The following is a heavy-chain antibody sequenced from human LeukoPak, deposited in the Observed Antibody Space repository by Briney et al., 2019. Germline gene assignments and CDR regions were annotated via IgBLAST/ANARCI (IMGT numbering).Heavy chain of an antibody. CDR1: GYSFISYA. V-gene: IGHV7-4-1*02. J-gene: IGHJ5*02. CDR2: INTNTGNP. CDR3: ASRAVAGYNWFDP. D-gene: IGHD6-19*01. Sequence: ASVKVSCKTSGYSFISYAMNWVRQAPGQGLEWMGSINTNTGNPIYARGFTGRFVLSLDTSVTTTYLQINNLQPEDTAVYYCASRAVAGYNWFDPWGQGTLVTVSS.